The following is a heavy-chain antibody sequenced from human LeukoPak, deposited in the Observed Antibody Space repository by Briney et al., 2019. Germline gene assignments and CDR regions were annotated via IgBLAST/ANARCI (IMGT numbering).Heavy chain of an antibody. D-gene: IGHD6-6*01. CDR1: GGSISSYY. CDR3: ATAKGSEYSSSSNWYFDL. Sequence: PSETLSLTCTVSGGSISSYYWSWIRQPPGKGLEWIGYIHYSGSTNYNPSLKSRVTISVDTSKNQFSLKLSSVTAADTAVYYCATAKGSEYSSSSNWYFDLWGRGTLVTVSS. V-gene: IGHV4-59*01. J-gene: IGHJ2*01. CDR2: IHYSGST.